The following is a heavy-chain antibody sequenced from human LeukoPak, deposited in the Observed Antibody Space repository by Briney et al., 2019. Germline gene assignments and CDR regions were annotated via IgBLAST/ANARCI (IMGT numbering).Heavy chain of an antibody. J-gene: IGHJ4*02. Sequence: SETLSLICTVSGGFISNYYWSWIRQPPGKGLEWIGYIFYSGSTSYNPSLKSRVTISVDTSKNQFSLKLTSVTAADTAVYYCARDFDYWGQGTLVTVSS. CDR3: ARDFDY. CDR1: GGFISNYY. CDR2: IFYSGST. V-gene: IGHV4-59*01.